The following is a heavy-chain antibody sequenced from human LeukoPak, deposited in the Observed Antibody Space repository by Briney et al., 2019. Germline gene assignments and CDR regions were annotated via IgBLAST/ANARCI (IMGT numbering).Heavy chain of an antibody. CDR3: TRDHCTSINCYEYNYYGMDV. Sequence: ASVKVSCKASGYTFITYDISWVRQAPGQGLEWMGWINPNSGGTESAQKFQGRVTMTRDTSISTAYMELSRLRSDDTAVYYCTRDHCTSINCYEYNYYGMDVWGQGTTVTVSS. CDR1: GYTFITYD. CDR2: INPNSGGT. D-gene: IGHD2-2*01. J-gene: IGHJ6*02. V-gene: IGHV1-2*02.